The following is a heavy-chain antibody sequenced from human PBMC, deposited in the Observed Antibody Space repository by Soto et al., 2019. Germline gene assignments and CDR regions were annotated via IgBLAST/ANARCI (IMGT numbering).Heavy chain of an antibody. J-gene: IGHJ4*02. Sequence: GGSLRLSCAASGFTFSDSYMSWIRQAPGKGLEWVSYISSSDSIIYYSDSVKGRFIISRDNAKNSLYLQMNSLRAEDTAVYYCARDIRYHDSSGYFHYWGQGNLVTVSS. CDR3: ARDIRYHDSSGYFHY. CDR2: ISSSDSII. CDR1: GFTFSDSY. D-gene: IGHD3-22*01. V-gene: IGHV3-11*01.